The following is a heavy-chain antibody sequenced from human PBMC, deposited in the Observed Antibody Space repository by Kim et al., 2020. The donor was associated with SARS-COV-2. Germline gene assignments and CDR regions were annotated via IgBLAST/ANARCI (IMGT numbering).Heavy chain of an antibody. D-gene: IGHD2-8*01. CDR3: ARIRTNGVCCHFDY. Sequence: NPSLQRRVTISVDTSKNQFSLKLSSVTAADTAVYYCARIRTNGVCCHFDYWGQGTLVTVSS. J-gene: IGHJ4*02. V-gene: IGHV4-4*09.